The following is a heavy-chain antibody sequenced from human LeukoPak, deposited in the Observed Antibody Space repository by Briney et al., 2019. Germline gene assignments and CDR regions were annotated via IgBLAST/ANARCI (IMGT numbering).Heavy chain of an antibody. Sequence: GGSLRLSCAASGFTFSSYAMHWVRQAPGKGLECVAVISYDGSNKYYADSVKGRFTISRDNSKNTLYLQMNSLRAEDTAVYYCARDSGYTSGWYDCFDYWGQGTLVTVSS. CDR3: ARDSGYTSGWYDCFDY. V-gene: IGHV3-30-3*01. CDR2: ISYDGSNK. CDR1: GFTFSSYA. J-gene: IGHJ4*02. D-gene: IGHD6-19*01.